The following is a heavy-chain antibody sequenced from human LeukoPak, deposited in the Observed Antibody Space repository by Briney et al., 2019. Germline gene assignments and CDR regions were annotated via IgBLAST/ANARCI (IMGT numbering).Heavy chain of an antibody. Sequence: PSETLSLTCTLSGGSISTYYWSWIRQPPGKGLEWIGNIYHSGTTNYNPPLKGRVTISVDTSKKQLSLKLSSVTAADTGVYYCASSRNHLYYYHYGMDVWGQGTTVTVSS. CDR3: ASSRNHLYYYHYGMDV. CDR2: IYHSGTT. J-gene: IGHJ6*02. CDR1: GGSISTYY. V-gene: IGHV4-59*08.